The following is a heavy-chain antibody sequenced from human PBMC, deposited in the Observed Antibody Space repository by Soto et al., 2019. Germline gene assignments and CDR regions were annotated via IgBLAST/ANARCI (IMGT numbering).Heavy chain of an antibody. J-gene: IGHJ4*02. CDR1: GFTFSTSG. CDR2: IWPHGRNK. D-gene: IGHD1-26*01. V-gene: IGHV3-33*01. Sequence: QVQLVESGGGVVQPGRSLRLSCAASGFTFSTSGMHWVRQAPGKGLEWVAVIWPHGRNKYYANSVKGRFTISRDTSKDTLYLQMDSLTAEDTAIYYCARDGPERTPTNYLDYWGQGTLVTVSS. CDR3: ARDGPERTPTNYLDY.